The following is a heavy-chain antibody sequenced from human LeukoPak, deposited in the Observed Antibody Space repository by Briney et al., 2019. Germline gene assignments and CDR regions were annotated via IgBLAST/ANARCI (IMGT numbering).Heavy chain of an antibody. V-gene: IGHV4-4*02. CDR3: AREWVWDQLLEHFDY. CDR1: GDSVSGAFW. J-gene: IGHJ4*02. D-gene: IGHD2-2*01. CDR2: IHHSGSS. Sequence: KTSETLSLTCAVSGDSVSGAFWWSWVRLPPHKGLEWIGEIHHSGSSNYNPSLKSRVTISVDTSKNHFSLKLSSMTAADTAVYYCAREWVWDQLLEHFDYWGQGTLVTVSS.